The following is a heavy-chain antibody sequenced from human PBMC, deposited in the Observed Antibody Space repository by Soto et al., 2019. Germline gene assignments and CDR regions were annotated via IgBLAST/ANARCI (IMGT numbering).Heavy chain of an antibody. CDR1: GGSVSSGSYY. V-gene: IGHV4-61*01. Sequence: QVQLQESGPGLVKPSETLSLTCTVSGGSVSSGSYYWSWIRQPPGKGLEWIGYIYYSGSTNYNPSLKSRVTISVDTSKNQFSLKLSSVTAADTAVYYCAREYDDFWSGYYTSYYYYGMDVWGQGTTVTVSS. J-gene: IGHJ6*02. CDR3: AREYDDFWSGYYTSYYYYGMDV. CDR2: IYYSGST. D-gene: IGHD3-3*01.